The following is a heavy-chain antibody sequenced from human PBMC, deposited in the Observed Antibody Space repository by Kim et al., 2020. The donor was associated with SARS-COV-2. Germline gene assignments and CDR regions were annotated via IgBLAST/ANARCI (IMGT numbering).Heavy chain of an antibody. D-gene: IGHD2-15*01. Sequence: SVKVSCKASGGTFSSYAISWVRQAPGQGLEWMGGIIPIFGTANYAQKFQGRVTITADESTSTAYMELSSLRSEDTAMYYCARDDFEYCSGGSCYLDAFDIWGQGTMVTVSS. CDR2: IIPIFGTA. J-gene: IGHJ3*02. CDR1: GGTFSSYA. V-gene: IGHV1-69*13. CDR3: ARDDFEYCSGGSCYLDAFDI.